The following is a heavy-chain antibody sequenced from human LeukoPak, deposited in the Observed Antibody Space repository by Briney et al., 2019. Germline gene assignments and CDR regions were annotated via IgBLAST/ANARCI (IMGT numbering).Heavy chain of an antibody. CDR3: AKDYSGYSYGRRGYFDY. J-gene: IGHJ4*02. V-gene: IGHV3-30*02. D-gene: IGHD5-18*01. CDR1: GFTFSSYG. Sequence: PGGSLRLSCAASGFTFSSYGMHWVRQAPGKGLEWVAFIRYDGSNKYYADSVKGRFTISRDNSKNTLYLQMNSLRAEDTAVYYCAKDYSGYSYGRRGYFDYWGQGTLVTVSS. CDR2: IRYDGSNK.